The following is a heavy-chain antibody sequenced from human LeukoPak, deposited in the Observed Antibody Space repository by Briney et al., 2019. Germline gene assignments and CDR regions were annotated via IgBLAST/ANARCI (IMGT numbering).Heavy chain of an antibody. V-gene: IGHV4-34*01. J-gene: IGHJ4*02. CDR3: ARGPMSPILRGCSYGYPAYFDY. Sequence: SETLSLTCAVYGGSFSGYYWSWIRQPPGKGLEWIGEINHSGSTNYNPSLKSRVTISVDTSKNQFSLKLSSVTAADTAVYYCARGPMSPILRGCSYGYPAYFDYWGQGTLVTVSS. CDR1: GGSFSGYY. D-gene: IGHD5-18*01. CDR2: INHSGST.